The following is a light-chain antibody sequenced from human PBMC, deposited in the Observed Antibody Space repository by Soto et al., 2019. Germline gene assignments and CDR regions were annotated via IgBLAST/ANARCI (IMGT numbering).Light chain of an antibody. J-gene: IGKJ1*01. CDR3: QQYGSSPRT. CDR2: GAS. Sequence: EIVMKQSPATLSVSPGESATLSCRASQSVSSNLAWYQQKPGRAPRLLIYGASSRATGIPDRFSGSGSGTDFTLTISRLDPEDFAVYFCQQYGSSPRTFGQGTKVDIK. CDR1: QSVSSN. V-gene: IGKV3-20*01.